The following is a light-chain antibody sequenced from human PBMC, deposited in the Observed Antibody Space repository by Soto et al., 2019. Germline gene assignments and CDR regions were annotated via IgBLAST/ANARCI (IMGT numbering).Light chain of an antibody. CDR1: SSDVGSYNL. V-gene: IGLV2-23*01. CDR3: CSYAGRGV. Sequence: QSALTQPASVSGSPGQSITISCTGTSSDVGSYNLVSWYQQHPGKAPKLMIYEGSKRPSAVSNRFSGSKSGNTASLTISGFQAEDEADYYCCSYAGRGVFGGGTKLTVL. J-gene: IGLJ2*01. CDR2: EGS.